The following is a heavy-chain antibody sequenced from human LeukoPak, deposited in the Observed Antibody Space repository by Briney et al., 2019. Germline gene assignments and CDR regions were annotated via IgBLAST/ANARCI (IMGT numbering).Heavy chain of an antibody. Sequence: SETLSLTXAVSGYSISSGYYWGWIRQPPGKGLEWIGSIYHSGSTYYNPSLKSRVTISVDTSKNQFSLKLSSVTAADTAVYYCATVDYWGQGTLVTVSS. CDR1: GYSISSGYY. V-gene: IGHV4-38-2*01. J-gene: IGHJ4*02. CDR2: IYHSGST. CDR3: ATVDY.